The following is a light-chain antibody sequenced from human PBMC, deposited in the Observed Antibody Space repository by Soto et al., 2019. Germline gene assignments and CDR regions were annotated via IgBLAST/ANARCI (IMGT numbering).Light chain of an antibody. Sequence: QSVLTQPPSVSGAPGQRVTISCTGGSSNIGAIYDVHWYQQFPGTAPKLLIYGNNNRPSGVPDRFSGSKSGTSASLAITGLQSEDEADYYCQSYDSSLSAVVFGGGTKLTVL. V-gene: IGLV1-40*01. CDR3: QSYDSSLSAVV. CDR1: SSNIGAIYD. CDR2: GNN. J-gene: IGLJ2*01.